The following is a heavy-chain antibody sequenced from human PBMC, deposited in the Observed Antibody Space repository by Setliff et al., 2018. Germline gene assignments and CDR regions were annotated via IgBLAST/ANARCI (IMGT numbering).Heavy chain of an antibody. Sequence: GESLKISCAASGFTFSNAWMSWVRQAPGKGLEWVGRIKSKTDGGTTDYAAPVKGRFTISRDDSKNTLYLQMNSLKTEDTAVYYCTTAPLAAASTCWGQGTLVTAPQ. V-gene: IGHV3-15*01. D-gene: IGHD6-13*01. CDR3: TTAPLAAASTC. CDR1: GFTFSNAW. CDR2: IKSKTDGGTT. J-gene: IGHJ4*02.